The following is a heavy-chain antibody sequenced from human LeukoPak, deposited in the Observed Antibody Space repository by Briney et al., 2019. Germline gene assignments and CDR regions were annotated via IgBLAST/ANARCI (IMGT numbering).Heavy chain of an antibody. D-gene: IGHD1-26*01. V-gene: IGHV4-61*08. CDR2: IYYIGNT. Sequence: SETLSLTCTVSGGSISSGGYYWNWIRRPPGKGLEWIGYIYYIGNTNYSPSLKSRVTMSVDTSKNLFSLKVSSVTAADTAVYYCARGRSNYYGMDVWGQGTTVTVSS. CDR3: ARGRSNYYGMDV. CDR1: GGSISSGGYY. J-gene: IGHJ6*02.